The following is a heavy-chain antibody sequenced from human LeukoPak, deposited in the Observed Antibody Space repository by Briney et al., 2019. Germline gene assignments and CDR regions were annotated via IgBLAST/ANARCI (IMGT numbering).Heavy chain of an antibody. V-gene: IGHV4-39*07. CDR2: IFYSGNT. CDR3: ARATYSSSSNWFDP. CDR1: GGSITSTSYY. Sequence: TSETLSLTCTVSGGSITSTSYYWGWIRQPPGKGLEWIGSIFYSGNTHNNPSLKNQVTMSVDTSKHQFSLKLNSMTAADTAVYYCARATYSSSSNWFDPWGQGTLVTVSS. J-gene: IGHJ5*02. D-gene: IGHD6-13*01.